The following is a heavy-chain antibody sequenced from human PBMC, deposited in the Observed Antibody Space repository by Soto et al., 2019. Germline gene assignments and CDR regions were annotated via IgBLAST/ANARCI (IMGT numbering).Heavy chain of an antibody. CDR3: AREKRITIFGVVNWFDP. CDR2: ISAYNGNT. CDR1: GYTFTSYG. Sequence: ASVKVSCKASGYTFTSYGISWVRQAPGQGLEWMGWISAYNGNTNFAQKLQGRVTMTTDTSTSTAYMELRSLRSDDTAVYYCAREKRITIFGVVNWFDPWGQGTLVTVSS. V-gene: IGHV1-18*01. J-gene: IGHJ5*02. D-gene: IGHD3-3*01.